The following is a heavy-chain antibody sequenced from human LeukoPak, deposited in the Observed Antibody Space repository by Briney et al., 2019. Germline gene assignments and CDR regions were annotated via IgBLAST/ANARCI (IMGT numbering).Heavy chain of an antibody. Sequence: PSQTLSLTCTVSGGSISGGGYYWTWIRQPPGKGLEWIGRIYTSGSTNYNPSLKSRVSISVDTSKNQFSLKLSSVTAADTAVYYCARDKRVAVAGTYIYYYYMDVWGNGTTVTISS. CDR1: GGSISGGGYY. CDR2: IYTSGST. J-gene: IGHJ6*03. D-gene: IGHD6-19*01. CDR3: ARDKRVAVAGTYIYYYYMDV. V-gene: IGHV4-61*02.